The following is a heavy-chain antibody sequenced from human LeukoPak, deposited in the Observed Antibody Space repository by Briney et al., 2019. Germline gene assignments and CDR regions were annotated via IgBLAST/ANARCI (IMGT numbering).Heavy chain of an antibody. V-gene: IGHV4-34*01. D-gene: IGHD2-2*01. CDR1: GGSFSGCY. J-gene: IGHJ4*02. CDR2: INHSGST. Sequence: PSETLSLTCAVYGGSFSGCYWSWIRQPPGKGLEWIGEINHSGSTNYNPSLKSRVTISVDTSKNQFSLKLSSVTAADTAVYYCARFVVVPAAIPFDYWGQGTLVTVSS. CDR3: ARFVVVPAAIPFDY.